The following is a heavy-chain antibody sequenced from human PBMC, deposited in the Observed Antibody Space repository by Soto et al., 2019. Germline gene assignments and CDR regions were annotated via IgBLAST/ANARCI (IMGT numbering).Heavy chain of an antibody. CDR2: ISPYNGNT. D-gene: IGHD3-10*01. V-gene: IGHV1-18*01. Sequence: VQLVQSGAEVKKPGASVKVSCKASGYTFTTYGISWVRQAPGQGLEWMGWISPYNGNTNYPQRFQGRVTMTTDTSTNTAYMELRSLRSDDTAVYYCARESRFLLSRYYNYGLDVWGQGTTVTVSS. J-gene: IGHJ6*02. CDR1: GYTFTTYG. CDR3: ARESRFLLSRYYNYGLDV.